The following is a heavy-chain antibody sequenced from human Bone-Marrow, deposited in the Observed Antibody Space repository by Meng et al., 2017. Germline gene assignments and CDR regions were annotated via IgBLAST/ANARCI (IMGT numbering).Heavy chain of an antibody. CDR1: GGSMSSGNYY. D-gene: IGHD2-21*01. J-gene: IGHJ4*02. CDR2: IQHSGSA. CDR3: ASFDHIPRRNYFDY. Sequence: QLQLQDSGPGLVEPSQTLSLTCTVSGGSMSSGNYYWSWIRQPPGKGLEWIGYIQHSGSAYYNPSLKSRVSISVDTSKNQFSLNLNSMTAADTAVYYCASFDHIPRRNYFDYWGQGTLVTVSS. V-gene: IGHV4-30-4*01.